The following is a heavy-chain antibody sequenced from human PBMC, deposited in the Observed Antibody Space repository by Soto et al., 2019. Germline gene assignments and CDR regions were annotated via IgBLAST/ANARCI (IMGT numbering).Heavy chain of an antibody. Sequence: EVQLVESGGGLVQPGGSLRLSCAASGFTFSSYSMNWVRQAPGKGLEWVSYISSSSSTIYYADSVKGRFTISRDNAKNSLYLQMKSLRAEDTAVYYCARVMWSGHSDYWGQGTLVTVSS. D-gene: IGHD3-3*01. CDR2: ISSSSSTI. V-gene: IGHV3-48*01. CDR3: ARVMWSGHSDY. CDR1: GFTFSSYS. J-gene: IGHJ4*02.